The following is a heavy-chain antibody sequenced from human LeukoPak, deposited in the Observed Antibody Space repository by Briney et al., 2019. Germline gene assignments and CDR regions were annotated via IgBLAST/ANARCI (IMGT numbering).Heavy chain of an antibody. Sequence: SETLSLTCTVSGGSISSSSFYWGWIRQSPGRGLEWIGNVYYSGTTYYNPSLKSRVTISVDTSKNQFSLKLSSVTAADTAVYYCASYDYVWGSFLYWGQGTLVTVSS. V-gene: IGHV4-39*07. CDR3: ASYDYVWGSFLY. CDR1: GGSISSSSFY. J-gene: IGHJ4*02. CDR2: VYYSGTT. D-gene: IGHD3-16*01.